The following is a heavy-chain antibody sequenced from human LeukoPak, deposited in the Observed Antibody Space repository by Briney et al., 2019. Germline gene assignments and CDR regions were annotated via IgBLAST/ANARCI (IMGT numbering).Heavy chain of an antibody. Sequence: ASETLSLTCTVSGASISSGGYYWSWIRQPPGKGLEWIGDIYHSGSTNYNPSLKSRVTISVDKFQNQFSLIVSSVTAADTAVYFCARDGSGTGWYYFDYWGQGTLVTVSS. CDR3: ARDGSGTGWYYFDY. J-gene: IGHJ4*02. CDR1: GASISSGGYY. V-gene: IGHV4-30-2*01. D-gene: IGHD6-19*01. CDR2: IYHSGST.